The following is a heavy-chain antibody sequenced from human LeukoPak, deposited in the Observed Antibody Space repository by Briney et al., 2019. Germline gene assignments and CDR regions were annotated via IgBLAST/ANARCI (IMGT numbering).Heavy chain of an antibody. CDR3: ARSSLGGYCSSTSCYPWFDP. CDR2: IIPIFGTA. CDR1: GYTFTSYD. J-gene: IGHJ5*02. D-gene: IGHD2-2*01. V-gene: IGHV1-69*05. Sequence: ASVKVSCKASGYTFTSYDINWVRQATGQGLEWMGGIIPIFGTANYAQKFQGRVTITTDESTSTAYMELSSLRSEDTAVYYCARSSLGGYCSSTSCYPWFDPWGQGTLVTVSS.